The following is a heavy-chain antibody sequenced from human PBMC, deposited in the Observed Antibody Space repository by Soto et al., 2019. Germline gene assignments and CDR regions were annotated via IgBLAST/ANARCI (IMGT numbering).Heavy chain of an antibody. CDR3: ARHHTVTTPTGFDY. J-gene: IGHJ4*02. CDR1: GFTVSSNY. D-gene: IGHD4-17*01. CDR2: IYSGGST. V-gene: IGHV3-53*02. Sequence: EVQLVETGGGLIQPGGSLRLSCAASGFTVSSNYMSWVRQAPGKGLEWVSVIYSGGSTYYADSVKGRFTISRDNSKNTLYLQMNSLRAEDTAVYYCARHHTVTTPTGFDYWGQGTLVTVSS.